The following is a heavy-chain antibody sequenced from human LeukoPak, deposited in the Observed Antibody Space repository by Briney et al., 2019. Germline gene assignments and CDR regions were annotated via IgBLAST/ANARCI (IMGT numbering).Heavy chain of an antibody. J-gene: IGHJ6*02. CDR2: INHSGST. V-gene: IGHV4-34*01. Sequence: SETLSLTCAVYGGSFSGCYWSWIRQPPGKGLEWLGEINHSGSTNYNPSLESRVTISVDTSKNQFSPKLSSVTAADTAVYYCARVRGIAVAGTGYGMDVWGQGTTVTVSS. CDR3: ARVRGIAVAGTGYGMDV. D-gene: IGHD6-19*01. CDR1: GGSFSGCY.